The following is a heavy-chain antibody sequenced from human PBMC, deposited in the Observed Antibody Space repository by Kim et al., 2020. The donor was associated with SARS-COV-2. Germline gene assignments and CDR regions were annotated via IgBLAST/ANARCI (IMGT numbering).Heavy chain of an antibody. Sequence: SVKVSCKASGFTFTSSAVQWVRQARGQRLEWIGWIVVGSGNTNYAQKFQERVTITRGMSTSTAYMELSSLRSEDTAVYYCAADVDYYGSGSYSGVGDYWGQGTLVTVSS. V-gene: IGHV1-58*01. J-gene: IGHJ4*02. CDR1: GFTFTSSA. D-gene: IGHD3-10*01. CDR2: IVVGSGNT. CDR3: AADVDYYGSGSYSGVGDY.